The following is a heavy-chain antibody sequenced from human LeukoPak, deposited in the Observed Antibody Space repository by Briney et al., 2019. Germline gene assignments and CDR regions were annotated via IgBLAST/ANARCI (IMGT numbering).Heavy chain of an antibody. CDR3: AKLGGHPLHNYYVGV. Sequence: GGSLRLSCAASGLTFSSYAMSWVRQAPGKGLEWVSGILDSGYSTYYANSVKGRFTISRDNSNSTLYLQMNSLRAEDTAVYYCAKLGGHPLHNYYVGVWGKGTTVAVSS. V-gene: IGHV3-23*01. CDR2: ILDSGYST. CDR1: GLTFSSYA. J-gene: IGHJ6*03. D-gene: IGHD3-16*01.